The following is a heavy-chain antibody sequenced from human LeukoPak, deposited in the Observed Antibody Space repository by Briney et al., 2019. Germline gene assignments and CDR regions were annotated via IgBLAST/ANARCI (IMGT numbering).Heavy chain of an antibody. D-gene: IGHD3-22*01. CDR1: GGSFSGCY. V-gene: IGHV4-34*01. CDR2: INHSGST. J-gene: IGHJ4*02. CDR3: ARELYDSSGYYYAPWAFDY. Sequence: PSETLSLTCAVYGGSFSGCYWSWIRQPPGKGLEWIGEINHSGSTNYNPSLKSRVTISVDTSKNQFSLKLSSVTAADTAVYYCARELYDSSGYYYAPWAFDYWGQGTLVTVSS.